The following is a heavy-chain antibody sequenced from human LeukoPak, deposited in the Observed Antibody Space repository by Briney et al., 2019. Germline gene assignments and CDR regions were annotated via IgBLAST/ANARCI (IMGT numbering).Heavy chain of an antibody. V-gene: IGHV3-66*01. Sequence: GGSLRLSRAASGFPVCSSFMSWVRQAPGKGLEWVSVIYTGGSTYYADSVKGRFTISRDDSKNMVYLQMNSLRAEDTAVYFCSRDPAMTGGYGMDVWGQGTTVTVSS. D-gene: IGHD3-9*01. CDR3: SRDPAMTGGYGMDV. CDR1: GFPVCSSF. J-gene: IGHJ6*02. CDR2: IYTGGST.